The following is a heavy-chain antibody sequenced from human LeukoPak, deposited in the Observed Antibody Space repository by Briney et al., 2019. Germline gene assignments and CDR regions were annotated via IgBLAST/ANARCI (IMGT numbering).Heavy chain of an antibody. J-gene: IGHJ5*02. CDR2: IYNSGST. Sequence: SETLSLTCTVSGGSISSGYYWGWIRRAPGKGLEWIGSIYNSGSTYYNPSLKSRVTISVDMSKNQFSLKMSSVTAADTAVYYCARAYSSSWYWNWFDPWGQGTLVTVSS. V-gene: IGHV4-38-2*02. CDR3: ARAYSSSWYWNWFDP. CDR1: GGSISSGYY. D-gene: IGHD6-13*01.